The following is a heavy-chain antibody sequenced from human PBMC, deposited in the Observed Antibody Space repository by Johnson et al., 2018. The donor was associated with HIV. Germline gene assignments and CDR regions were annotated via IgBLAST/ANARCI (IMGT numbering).Heavy chain of an antibody. J-gene: IGHJ3*01. V-gene: IGHV3-30*04. CDR3: AKDFGSSSWHAFDV. CDR2: ISYDGSNK. CDR1: GFTFSSYA. Sequence: QVQLVESGGGVVQPGRSLRLSCAASGFTFSSYAMHWVRQAPGKGLEWVAVISYDGSNKYYADSVKGRFTISRDNSNNTLYLQMNSLRAEDTSVYYCAKDFGSSSWHAFDVWGQGTMVTVSS. D-gene: IGHD6-13*01.